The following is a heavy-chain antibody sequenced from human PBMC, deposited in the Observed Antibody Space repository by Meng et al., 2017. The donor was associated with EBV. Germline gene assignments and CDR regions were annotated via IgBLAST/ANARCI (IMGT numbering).Heavy chain of an antibody. CDR2: VHYTGST. CDR3: ARPFPSWQSPRLDPFGA. D-gene: IGHD6-19*01. Sequence: QLQLRESGPGQVKPSEPLSPTCTVSGDSISSFYYWGWIRQPPGRGLEWIGSVHYTGSTYYSPSLKSRVTVSVDTSKNQFSLRLTSVTAADTAVYYCARPFPSWQSPRLDPFGAWGQGTLVTVSS. CDR1: GDSISSFYY. V-gene: IGHV4-39*01. J-gene: IGHJ5*02.